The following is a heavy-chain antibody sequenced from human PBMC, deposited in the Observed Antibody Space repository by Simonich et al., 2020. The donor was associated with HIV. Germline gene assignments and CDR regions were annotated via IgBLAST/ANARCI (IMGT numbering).Heavy chain of an antibody. CDR1: GFTFTTSS. J-gene: IGHJ4*02. Sequence: QMQLVQSGPEVKKPGTSVEVSCKASGFTFTTSSMPWVRQARGKRLEWKGWIVGGSGNKNYAQQFKDRVTITRDMSTSTAYMELSSLRSEDTAVYYCARGRFWSGYYTYRDYFDYWGQGTLVTVSS. CDR2: IVGGSGNK. D-gene: IGHD3-3*01. V-gene: IGHV1-58*02. CDR3: ARGRFWSGYYTYRDYFDY.